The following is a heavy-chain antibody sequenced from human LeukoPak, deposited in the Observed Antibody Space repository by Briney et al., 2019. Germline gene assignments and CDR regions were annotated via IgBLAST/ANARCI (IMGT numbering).Heavy chain of an antibody. CDR1: GGSFSGYY. V-gene: IGHV4-34*01. Sequence: SETLSLTCAVYGGSFSGYYWSWIRQPPGKGLEWIGEINHSGSTNYNPSLKSRVTISVDTSKNQFSLKLSSVTAADTAEYYCARGLDYGDLTDYFDYWGQGTLVTVSS. CDR3: ARGLDYGDLTDYFDY. CDR2: INHSGST. D-gene: IGHD4-17*01. J-gene: IGHJ4*02.